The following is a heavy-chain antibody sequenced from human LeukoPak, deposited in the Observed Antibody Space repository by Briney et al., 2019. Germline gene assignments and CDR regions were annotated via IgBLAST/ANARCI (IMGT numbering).Heavy chain of an antibody. Sequence: GGSLRLSCAASGFTFSSNWMHWVRHAPGKGLVWVSRVNEDGSTTNYADSVKGRSTIFRDNAKNTLYLQMNGLRAEDTAVYYCVRDLGGRSGHWGQGTLVTVSS. V-gene: IGHV3-74*01. J-gene: IGHJ4*02. CDR2: VNEDGSTT. CDR3: VRDLGGRSGH. CDR1: GFTFSSNW. D-gene: IGHD1-26*01.